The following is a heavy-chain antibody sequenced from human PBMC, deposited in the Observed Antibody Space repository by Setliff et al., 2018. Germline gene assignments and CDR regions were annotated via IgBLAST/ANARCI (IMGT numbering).Heavy chain of an antibody. D-gene: IGHD3-3*01. V-gene: IGHV3-15*01. CDR2: IKTKGDGGTT. CDR3: TTDRGFSEWPLYGSLVSHYYGMDV. J-gene: IGHJ6*02. CDR1: GFTFSDAW. Sequence: PGGSLRLSCAASGFTFSDAWMSWVRQAPGKGLEWVGRIKTKGDGGTTDYAAPVKGRFAISRDDSKNTLYVQMNSLKTEDTGVYYCTTDRGFSEWPLYGSLVSHYYGMDVWGQGTTVTVSS.